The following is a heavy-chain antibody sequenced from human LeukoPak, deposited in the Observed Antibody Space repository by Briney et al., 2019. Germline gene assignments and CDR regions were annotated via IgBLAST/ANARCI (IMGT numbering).Heavy chain of an antibody. J-gene: IGHJ5*02. D-gene: IGHD1-26*01. CDR2: IYTSGNT. V-gene: IGHV4-61*02. CDR1: GGSIISGSHY. Sequence: PSETLSLTCTVSGGSIISGSHYWSWIRQPAGKGLEWIGRIYTSGNTNYNPSLTSRVTISLDTSKNQFSLNLSSVTAADTAVYYCAGEVGGSWFDPWGLGTLVTVSS. CDR3: AGEVGGSWFDP.